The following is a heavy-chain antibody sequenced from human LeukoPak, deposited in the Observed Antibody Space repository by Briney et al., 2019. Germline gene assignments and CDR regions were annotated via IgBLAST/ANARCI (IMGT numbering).Heavy chain of an antibody. Sequence: GASVKASCKASGYTFTGYGISWVRQAPGQGLEWLGWISAYSGNTYYAQKLQGRVTMTTDTSTSTAYMELRSLRSDDTAVYYCARDGRVGYSQHWGQGTLVTVSS. V-gene: IGHV1-18*01. J-gene: IGHJ1*01. D-gene: IGHD3-10*01. CDR1: GYTFTGYG. CDR3: ARDGRVGYSQH. CDR2: ISAYSGNT.